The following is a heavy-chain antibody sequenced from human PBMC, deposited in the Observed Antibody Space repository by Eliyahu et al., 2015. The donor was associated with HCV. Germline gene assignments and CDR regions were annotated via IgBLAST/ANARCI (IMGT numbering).Heavy chain of an antibody. Sequence: QLQLQESGPGRVKFSETLSLTCTVSGDSISSSSYHWGWIRQPPGEGLEWIGGIFYTGSTYYKPSPRSRVTISVDTSKNQFSLKVNSVTAADTAVYYCARPDRYWGQGTLVTVSS. CDR2: IFYTGST. CDR3: ARPDRY. J-gene: IGHJ4*02. CDR1: GDSISSSSYH. V-gene: IGHV4-39*01.